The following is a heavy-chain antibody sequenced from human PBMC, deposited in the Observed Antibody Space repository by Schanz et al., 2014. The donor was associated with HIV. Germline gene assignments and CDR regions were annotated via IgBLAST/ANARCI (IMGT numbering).Heavy chain of an antibody. CDR1: GITFSTSG. CDR3: AKASESIFGVEGLDY. Sequence: QVQLVESGGGVVQPGRSLRLSCAASGITFSTSGMHWVRQAPGKGLEWVAVIWYDGSKKYYADSVKGRFTISRDNSKNTVYLQLNSLRPEDTAVYYCAKASESIFGVEGLDYWGQGTLVTVSS. CDR2: IWYDGSKK. D-gene: IGHD3-3*01. J-gene: IGHJ4*02. V-gene: IGHV3-33*06.